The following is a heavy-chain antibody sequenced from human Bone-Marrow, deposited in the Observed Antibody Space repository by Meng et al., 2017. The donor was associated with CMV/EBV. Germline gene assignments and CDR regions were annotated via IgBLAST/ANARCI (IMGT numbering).Heavy chain of an antibody. D-gene: IGHD1-26*01. CDR1: GYTFTSYG. Sequence: ASVKVSCKASGYTFTSYGISWVRQAPGQGLEWMGWINPNSGGTNYAQKFQGRVTMTRDTSISTAYMELSRLRSDDTAVYYCARDNGPSGSYYENWFDPWGQGTLVTVSS. J-gene: IGHJ5*02. CDR3: ARDNGPSGSYYENWFDP. CDR2: INPNSGGT. V-gene: IGHV1-2*02.